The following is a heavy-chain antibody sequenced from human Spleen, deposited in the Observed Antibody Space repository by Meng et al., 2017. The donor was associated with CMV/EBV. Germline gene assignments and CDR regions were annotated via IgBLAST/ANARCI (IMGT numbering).Heavy chain of an antibody. J-gene: IGHJ5*02. CDR3: ARDTAAVAGIWFDP. D-gene: IGHD6-19*01. CDR1: GYTFTHYA. Sequence: ASGYTFTHYAISWVRQAPGQGLEWMGWISGYNGNTDYAPRFQGRVTMTTDTSTSTAYMDLRSLRSDDTAVYYCARDTAAVAGIWFDPWGQGSLVTVSS. CDR2: ISGYNGNT. V-gene: IGHV1-18*01.